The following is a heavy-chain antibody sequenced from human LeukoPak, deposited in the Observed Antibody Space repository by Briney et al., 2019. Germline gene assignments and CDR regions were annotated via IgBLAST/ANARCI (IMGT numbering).Heavy chain of an antibody. CDR2: ISWNSGSI. D-gene: IGHD3-22*01. V-gene: IGHV3-9*01. CDR1: GFTFDDYA. Sequence: GRSLRLSCAASGFTFDDYAMHWVRQAPGKGLEWVSGISWNSGSIGYADSVKGRFTISRDNAKNSLYLQMNSLRAEDTALYYCAKGPTPYYDSSGYYYHYFDYWGQGTLVTVSS. J-gene: IGHJ4*02. CDR3: AKGPTPYYDSSGYYYHYFDY.